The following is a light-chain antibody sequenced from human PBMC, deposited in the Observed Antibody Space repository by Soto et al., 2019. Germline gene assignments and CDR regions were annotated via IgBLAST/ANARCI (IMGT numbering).Light chain of an antibody. CDR1: QSVSSSY. CDR2: DSS. V-gene: IGKV3D-20*02. Sequence: IVLKHSPEDLSLSPGARATLSGRASQSVSSSYLAWYQQKPGQAPRLLIYDSSSRATGIPARFSGSGSGTDFTLTISSLEPEDFAVYYCQQRGNWPSLTFGGGTKVDI. CDR3: QQRGNWPSLT. J-gene: IGKJ4*01.